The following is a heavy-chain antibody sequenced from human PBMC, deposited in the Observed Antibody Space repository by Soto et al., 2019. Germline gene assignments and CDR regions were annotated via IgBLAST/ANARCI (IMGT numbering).Heavy chain of an antibody. D-gene: IGHD1-26*01. CDR1: GGSISSGDYY. CDR3: ARLGGSYRFWFDP. J-gene: IGHJ5*02. CDR2: IYYSGST. V-gene: IGHV4-30-4*01. Sequence: PSETLSLTCTVSGGSISSGDYYWSWIRQPPGKGLEWIGYIYYSGSTYYNPSLKSRVTISVDTSKNQFSLKLSSVTAADTAVYYCARLGGSYRFWFDPWGQGTLVTVSS.